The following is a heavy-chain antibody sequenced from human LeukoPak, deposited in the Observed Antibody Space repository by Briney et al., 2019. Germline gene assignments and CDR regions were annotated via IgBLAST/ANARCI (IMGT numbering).Heavy chain of an antibody. Sequence: GGSLRLSCEVSGFTFSSYALSWVRQTPGKGPEWVSGISGSGGTTYYTDSVKGRFTISRDNSKNTLYLQMNSLRAEDTAVYYCTKGRGRIVAPFDFWGQGTLVTVSS. CDR1: GFTFSSYA. J-gene: IGHJ4*02. CDR3: TKGRGRIVAPFDF. CDR2: ISGSGGTT. D-gene: IGHD2-21*01. V-gene: IGHV3-23*01.